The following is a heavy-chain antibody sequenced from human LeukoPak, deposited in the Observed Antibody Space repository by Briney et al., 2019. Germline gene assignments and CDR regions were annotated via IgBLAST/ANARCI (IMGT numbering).Heavy chain of an antibody. CDR2: IYHSGST. CDR3: ARAGSWKLNFDY. CDR1: GGSISSSNW. J-gene: IGHJ4*02. Sequence: TSGTLSLTCAVSGGSISSSNWWSWVRQPPGKGLEWIGEIYHSGSTNYNPSLKSRVTISVDKSKNQFPLKLSSVTAADTAVYYCARAGSWKLNFDYWGQGTLVTVSS. D-gene: IGHD6-13*01. V-gene: IGHV4-4*02.